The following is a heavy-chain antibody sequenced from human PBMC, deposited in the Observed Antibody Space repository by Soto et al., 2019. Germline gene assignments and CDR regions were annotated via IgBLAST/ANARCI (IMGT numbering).Heavy chain of an antibody. Sequence: PSETLSLTCSVSGGSITKYFWSWIRQLPGKGLEWIGFIYHSGITNYNPSLMSRVAISVDTPKNQFSLKLTSVTAADTAVYYCARSIAVAGPFDYWGQGTLVTVSS. D-gene: IGHD6-19*01. CDR1: GGSITKYF. CDR3: ARSIAVAGPFDY. CDR2: IYHSGIT. J-gene: IGHJ4*02. V-gene: IGHV4-59*01.